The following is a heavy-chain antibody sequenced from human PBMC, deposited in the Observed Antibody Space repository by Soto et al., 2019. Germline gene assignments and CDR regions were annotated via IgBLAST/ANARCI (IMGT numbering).Heavy chain of an antibody. CDR1: GFTFSSYG. D-gene: IGHD4-4*01. J-gene: IGHJ6*02. V-gene: IGHV3-33*01. CDR3: ARDLQYRTGVGDGMDV. Sequence: QVQLVESGGGVVQPGRSLRLSCAASGFTFSSYGMHWVRQAPGKGLEWVAVMWYDGSNKYYADSVKGRFTISRDNSKNTLYLQMNSLRAEDTAVYYCARDLQYRTGVGDGMDVWGQGTTVTVSS. CDR2: MWYDGSNK.